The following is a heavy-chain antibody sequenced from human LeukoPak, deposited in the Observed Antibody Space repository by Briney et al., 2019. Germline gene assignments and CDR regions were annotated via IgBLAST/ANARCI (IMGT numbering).Heavy chain of an antibody. CDR2: ISGSGGSR. Sequence: GGSLRLSCAASGFTFSSYAMSWVRQAPGKGLEWVSAISGSGGSRYYADSVKGRFTISRDNSKNTLYLQMNSLRAEDTAVYYCAKDLDDYVWGSYRCPDYWGQGTLVTVSS. CDR3: AKDLDDYVWGSYRCPDY. D-gene: IGHD3-16*02. J-gene: IGHJ4*02. CDR1: GFTFSSYA. V-gene: IGHV3-23*01.